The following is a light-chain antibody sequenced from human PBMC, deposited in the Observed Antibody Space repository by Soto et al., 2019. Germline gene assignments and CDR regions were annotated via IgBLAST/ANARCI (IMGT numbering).Light chain of an antibody. V-gene: IGKV1-39*01. Sequence: IQMPGSPPTLPPYAGYSIMITCPACQSISRSLNWYQQQAGQAPKLLIYAASTLHSGVPSRFSGSGSGTDFSLTIISLQQEEYSANYCQQRSCSTPITFGQGTKV. CDR1: QSISRS. CDR3: QRSCSTPIT. J-gene: IGKJ1*01. CDR2: AAS.